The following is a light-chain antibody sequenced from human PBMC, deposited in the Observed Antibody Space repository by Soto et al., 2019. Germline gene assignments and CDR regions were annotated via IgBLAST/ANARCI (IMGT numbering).Light chain of an antibody. J-gene: IGKJ3*01. Sequence: IQMTQFPSSLSASVGDRVTITCRAGQTGIRYLNWYQQKPGRSPNLLIDAVSNLQSGVPSRFSGSGSGTEFPLTISDLQPEDFATYYCQQRYSTLFTFGPGTKVEIK. V-gene: IGKV1-39*01. CDR3: QQRYSTLFT. CDR2: AVS. CDR1: QTGIRY.